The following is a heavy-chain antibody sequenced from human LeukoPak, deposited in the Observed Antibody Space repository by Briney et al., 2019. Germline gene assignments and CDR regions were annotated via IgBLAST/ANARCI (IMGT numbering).Heavy chain of an antibody. CDR2: IWYDGSNK. V-gene: IGHV3-33*01. CDR3: ARDPPRSTYYFDY. J-gene: IGHJ4*02. D-gene: IGHD2-2*01. Sequence: GGSLRLSCAASGFTFSSYGMHWVRQAPGKGLEWVAVIWYDGSNKYYADSVKGRFTISRDNSKNTLYLQMNSLRAEDTAVYYCARDPPRSTYYFDYWGQGTLVTVPS. CDR1: GFTFSSYG.